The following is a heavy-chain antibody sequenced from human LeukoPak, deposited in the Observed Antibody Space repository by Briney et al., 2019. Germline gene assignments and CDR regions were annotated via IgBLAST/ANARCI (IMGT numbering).Heavy chain of an antibody. V-gene: IGHV1-69*06. CDR2: LIPKFGTP. D-gene: IGHD4-11*01. J-gene: IGHJ4*02. Sequence: ASVRVPCNFSGDTFSNAAVTWVRQAPGQGLEWMGRLIPKFGTPNYAQSFQGRVTFSADTSTGTAYMELNGLTFEDTAVYYCARGFDYSRFDYWGQGTLVTVSS. CDR1: GDTFSNAA. CDR3: ARGFDYSRFDY.